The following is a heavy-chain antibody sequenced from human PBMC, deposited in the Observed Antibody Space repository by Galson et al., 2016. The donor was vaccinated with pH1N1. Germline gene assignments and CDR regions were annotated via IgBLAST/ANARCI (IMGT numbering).Heavy chain of an antibody. Sequence: SVKVSCKASEYTLRSHYIHWVRQAPGQGLEWMGWINPDSDGTNYAQKFQGRVTMTRDTSISTAYMELTGLTSGDTAVYYCAGVLVGKYDWGQGTLVTVSS. CDR1: EYTLRSHY. D-gene: IGHD3-3*02. CDR2: INPDSDGT. CDR3: AGVLVGKYD. V-gene: IGHV1-2*02. J-gene: IGHJ4*02.